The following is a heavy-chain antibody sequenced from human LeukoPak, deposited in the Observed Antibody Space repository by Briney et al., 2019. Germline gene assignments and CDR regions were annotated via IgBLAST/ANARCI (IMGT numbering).Heavy chain of an antibody. J-gene: IGHJ4*02. CDR3: ASTPDYGDNDY. CDR1: GGSISSSY. Sequence: SETLSLACTVSGGSISSSYWTWIRQPPGKGLEWIGYIYYSGSTNYNPSLKSRVTISVDTSKNQFSLKLSSVTAADTAVYYCASTPDYGDNDYWGQGTLVTVSS. D-gene: IGHD4-17*01. CDR2: IYYSGST. V-gene: IGHV4-59*12.